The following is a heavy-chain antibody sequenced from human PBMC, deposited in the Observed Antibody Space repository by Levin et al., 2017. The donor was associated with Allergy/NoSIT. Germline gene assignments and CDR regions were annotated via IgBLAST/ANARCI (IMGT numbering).Heavy chain of an antibody. J-gene: IGHJ4*02. Sequence: SETLSLTCTVSGGSFITSSYFWAWIRQPPGKGLEWLGSIYYSGTTYYNPSLKIRLTISIDTSTNQFSLKLRSVTAADTAVYYCARHTALLWFEELVFDSWGQGKLVAVSS. D-gene: IGHD3-10*01. CDR1: GGSFITSSYF. CDR2: IYYSGTT. V-gene: IGHV4-39*01. CDR3: ARHTALLWFEELVFDS.